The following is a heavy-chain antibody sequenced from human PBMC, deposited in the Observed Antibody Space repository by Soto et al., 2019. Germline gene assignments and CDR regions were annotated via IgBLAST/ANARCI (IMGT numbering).Heavy chain of an antibody. Sequence: EVQLLESGGGLVQPGGSLRLSCAASGFTFSSYAMSWVRQAPGKGLEWVAAISGSGGSTYYADSVKGRFTISRDNYKNTLYLQMNSLRAEDTAVYYCAKVVKSIAAAGAYDYWGQGTMVTVSS. J-gene: IGHJ4*02. V-gene: IGHV3-23*01. CDR3: AKVVKSIAAAGAYDY. D-gene: IGHD6-13*01. CDR1: GFTFSSYA. CDR2: ISGSGGST.